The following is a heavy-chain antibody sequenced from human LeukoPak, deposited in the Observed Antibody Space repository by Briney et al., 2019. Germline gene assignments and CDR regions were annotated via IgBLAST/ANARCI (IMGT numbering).Heavy chain of an antibody. V-gene: IGHV1-69*13. CDR2: IIPMFGST. J-gene: IGHJ3*02. CDR1: GGTLNDYS. CDR3: AKSNGSEDTFDI. Sequence: GASVKVSCKATGGTLNDYSFSWVRQAPGQGLEWMGGIIPMFGSTNYAQKFQDRVTITADASTTTASTELTSLRSEDTATYYCAKSNGSEDTFDIWGQGTLVSVSS. D-gene: IGHD6-19*01.